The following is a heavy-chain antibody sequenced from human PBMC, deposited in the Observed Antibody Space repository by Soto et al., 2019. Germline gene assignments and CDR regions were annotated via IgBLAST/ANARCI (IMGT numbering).Heavy chain of an antibody. CDR3: ARGPSAGKVDY. Sequence: QVQLQESGPGLVKPSQTLSLTCTVSGGSINSGGYFWSWIRQTPGKGLEWIGHIYNSGSTYTNPSLNSRTTISGDTSPNQFSLNLKSVTAADTAVYYCARGPSAGKVDYWGQGTLVTVSS. CDR1: GGSINSGGYF. V-gene: IGHV4-30-4*01. CDR2: IYNSGST. D-gene: IGHD3-3*01. J-gene: IGHJ4*02.